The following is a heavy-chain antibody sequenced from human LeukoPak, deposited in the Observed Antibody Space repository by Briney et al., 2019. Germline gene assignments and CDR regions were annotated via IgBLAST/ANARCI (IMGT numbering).Heavy chain of an antibody. V-gene: IGHV1-69*10. CDR1: GGTFISYA. Sequence: GASVKVSCKASGGTFISYAISWVRHAPGQGLEWMGGIIPFLGIANYAEKFQGRVTITADNSTSIAYMELSSLRSEDTAVYYCARVPRSQSRYQLLNFWGQGTLVTVSS. J-gene: IGHJ4*02. CDR2: IIPFLGIA. D-gene: IGHD2-2*01. CDR3: ARVPRSQSRYQLLNF.